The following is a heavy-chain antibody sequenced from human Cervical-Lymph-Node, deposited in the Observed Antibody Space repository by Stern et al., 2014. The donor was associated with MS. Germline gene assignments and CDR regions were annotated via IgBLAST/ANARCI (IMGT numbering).Heavy chain of an antibody. CDR2: IYTSGST. Sequence: QLQLQESGPGLVKPSQTLSLTCTVSGGSISSGSYYWSWIRQPAGKGLEWIGRIYTSGSTNYNPSLKSRVTISVDTSKNQFSLKLSSVTAADTAVYYCARGRGIAAAGSWGQGTLVTVSS. J-gene: IGHJ4*02. CDR1: GGSISSGSYY. V-gene: IGHV4-61*02. CDR3: ARGRGIAAAGS. D-gene: IGHD6-13*01.